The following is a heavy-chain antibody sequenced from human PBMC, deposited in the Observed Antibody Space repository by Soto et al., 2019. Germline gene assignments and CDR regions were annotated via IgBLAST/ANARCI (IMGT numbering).Heavy chain of an antibody. V-gene: IGHV4-59*01. Sequence: PSETLSLTCTVSGGNISSYYWSWIRQPPGKGLEWIGYIYYSGSTNYNPSLKSRVTISVDTSKNQFSLKLSSVTAADTAVYYCARRYSSSWFFDYWGQGTLVTVSS. CDR1: GGNISSYY. D-gene: IGHD6-13*01. J-gene: IGHJ4*02. CDR3: ARRYSSSWFFDY. CDR2: IYYSGST.